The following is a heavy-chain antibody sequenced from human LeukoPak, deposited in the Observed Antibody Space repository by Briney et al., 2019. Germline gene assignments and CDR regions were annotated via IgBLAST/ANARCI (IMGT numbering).Heavy chain of an antibody. V-gene: IGHV3-53*01. CDR2: IYSGGST. J-gene: IGHJ6*03. D-gene: IGHD3-22*01. CDR1: GFTVSSNY. CDR3: ARDQGSVYYDSSGYPYYYYYMDV. Sequence: GGSLRLSCAASGFTVSSNYMSWVRQAPGKGLESVSVIYSGGSTYYADSVKGRFTISRDNSKNTLYLQMNSLRAEDTAVYYCARDQGSVYYDSSGYPYYYYYMDVWGKGTTVTVSS.